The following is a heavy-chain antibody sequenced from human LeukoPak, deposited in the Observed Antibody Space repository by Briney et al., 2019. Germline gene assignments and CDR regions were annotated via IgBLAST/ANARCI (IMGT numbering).Heavy chain of an antibody. CDR2: ISSNGGST. D-gene: IGHD1-14*01. CDR1: GFVFNSHS. CDR3: AREEPAGSTDY. V-gene: IGHV3-64*01. Sequence: PGGSLRLSCTASGFVFNSHSMHWVRRAPGKGLECVSAISSNGGSTYYANSVKGRFTISRDNSKNTLYLQMGSLRAEDTALYYCAREEPAGSTDYWGQGILVTV. J-gene: IGHJ4*02.